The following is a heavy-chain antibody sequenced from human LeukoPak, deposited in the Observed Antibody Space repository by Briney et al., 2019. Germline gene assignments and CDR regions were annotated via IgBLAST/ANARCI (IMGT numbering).Heavy chain of an antibody. V-gene: IGHV4-34*01. CDR3: ARGRFMVRAPANYYFDY. CDR2: INHSGST. D-gene: IGHD3-10*01. J-gene: IGHJ4*02. Sequence: GSLRLSCAASGFTFSSYAMSWVRQAPGKGLEWIGEINHSGSTNYNPSLKSRVTISVDTSKNQFSLKLSSVTAADTAVCYCARGRFMVRAPANYYFDYWGQGTLVTVSS. CDR1: GFTFSSYA.